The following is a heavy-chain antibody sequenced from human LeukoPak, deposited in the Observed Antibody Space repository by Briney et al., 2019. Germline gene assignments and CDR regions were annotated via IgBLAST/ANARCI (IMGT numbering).Heavy chain of an antibody. J-gene: IGHJ4*02. CDR2: IYTSGTT. V-gene: IGHV4-4*07. CDR1: GGSLSGYY. CDR3: ARQDSKVGAYTGPYYFDY. D-gene: IGHD1-26*01. Sequence: SETLSLTCTVSGGSLSGYYWSWIRQPAGKGLEWIGRIYTSGTTHDNPSLKSRVTMSVDTSKNRVSLKVSSVTAADTAVYYCARQDSKVGAYTGPYYFDYWGQGTLVTVSS.